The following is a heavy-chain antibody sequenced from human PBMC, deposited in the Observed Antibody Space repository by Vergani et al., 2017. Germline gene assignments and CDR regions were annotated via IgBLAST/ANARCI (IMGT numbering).Heavy chain of an antibody. V-gene: IGHV4-61*02. J-gene: IGHJ4*02. CDR1: GGSISSGSYY. Sequence: QVQLQGSGPGLVKPSQTLSLTCTVSGGSISSGSYYWSWIRQPAGKGLEWIGRIYTSGSTNYNPSLKSRVTMSVDTSKNQFSLKLSSVTAADTAVYYCAREGSNYFDYWGQGTLVTVSS. CDR2: IYTSGST. CDR3: AREGSNYFDY.